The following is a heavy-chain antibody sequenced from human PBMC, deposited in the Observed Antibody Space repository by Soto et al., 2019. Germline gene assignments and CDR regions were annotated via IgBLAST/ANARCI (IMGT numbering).Heavy chain of an antibody. V-gene: IGHV4-30-2*01. D-gene: IGHD3-22*01. CDR1: GGSISSGGYS. CDR3: ARHAYYYDSSGYINWFDP. CDR2: IYHSGST. J-gene: IGHJ5*02. Sequence: SETLSHTCAVSGGSISSGGYSWSWIRQPPGKGLEWIGYIYHSGSTYYNPSLKSRVTISVDRSKNQFSLKLSSVTAADTAVYYCARHAYYYDSSGYINWFDPWGQGTLVTVSS.